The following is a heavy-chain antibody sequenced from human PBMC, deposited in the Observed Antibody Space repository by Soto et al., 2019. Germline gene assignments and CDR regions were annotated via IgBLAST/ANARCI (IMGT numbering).Heavy chain of an antibody. CDR2: ISSSSSYI. J-gene: IGHJ4*02. CDR1: GFTFSSYG. D-gene: IGHD3-22*01. V-gene: IGHV3-21*01. CDR3: ARVGLDYDSSGYYGFDY. Sequence: GGSLRLSCAASGFTFSSYGMNWVRQAPGKGLEWVSSISSSSSYIYYADSVKGRFTISRDNAKNSLYLQMNSLRAEDTAVYYCARVGLDYDSSGYYGFDYWGQGTLVTVSS.